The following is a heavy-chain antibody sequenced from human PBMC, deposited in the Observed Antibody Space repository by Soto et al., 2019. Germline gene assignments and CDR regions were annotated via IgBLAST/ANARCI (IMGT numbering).Heavy chain of an antibody. J-gene: IGHJ6*02. D-gene: IGHD6-13*01. CDR2: INHSGST. CDR3: ARGGAAAGQYYYYYYGMDV. V-gene: IGHV4-31*03. CDR1: GGSISSGGYY. Sequence: SETLSLTCTVSGGSISSGGYYWSWIRQHPGKGLEWIGYINHSGSTNYNPSLKSRVTISVDTSKNQFSLKLSSVTAADTAVYYCARGGAAAGQYYYYYYGMDVWGQGTTVTVSS.